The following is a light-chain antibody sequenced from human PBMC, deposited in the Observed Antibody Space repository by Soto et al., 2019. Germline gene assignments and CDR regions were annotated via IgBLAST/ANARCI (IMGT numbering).Light chain of an antibody. CDR2: GNS. Sequence: QSVLTQPPSVSGAPGQRVTISCTGSSSNIGAGYDVHWYQKLPGTAPKLLIQGNSNRPSGVPDRFSGSKSGTSASLAITGLQAEDEADYYCQSYDSSLSGWVFGGGTKLTVL. J-gene: IGLJ3*02. CDR3: QSYDSSLSGWV. CDR1: SSNIGAGYD. V-gene: IGLV1-40*01.